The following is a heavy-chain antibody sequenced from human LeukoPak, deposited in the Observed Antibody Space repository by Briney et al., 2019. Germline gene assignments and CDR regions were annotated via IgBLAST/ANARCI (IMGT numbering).Heavy chain of an antibody. CDR3: AKDGADSSGWYSDY. CDR1: GFTFSSYW. J-gene: IGHJ4*02. V-gene: IGHV3-7*01. Sequence: GGSLRLSCAASGFTFSSYWMHWVRQAPGKGLEWVANIKQDGSEKYYVDSVKGRFTISRDNAKNSLYLQMNSLRAEDTAVYYCAKDGADSSGWYSDYWGQGTLVTVSS. D-gene: IGHD6-19*01. CDR2: IKQDGSEK.